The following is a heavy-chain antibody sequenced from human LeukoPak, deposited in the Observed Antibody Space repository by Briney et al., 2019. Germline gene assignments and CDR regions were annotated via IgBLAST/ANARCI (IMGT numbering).Heavy chain of an antibody. D-gene: IGHD3-22*01. J-gene: IGHJ3*02. CDR3: ARDDSSGYYGDHDAFDI. Sequence: GGTLRLSCAASGFTFTNYGMTWVRQAPGKGLEWVSYISSSGSTIYYADSVKGRFTISRDNAKNSLYLQMNSLRAEDTAVYYCARDDSSGYYGDHDAFDIWGQGTMVTVSS. CDR2: ISSSGSTI. CDR1: GFTFTNYG. V-gene: IGHV3-48*04.